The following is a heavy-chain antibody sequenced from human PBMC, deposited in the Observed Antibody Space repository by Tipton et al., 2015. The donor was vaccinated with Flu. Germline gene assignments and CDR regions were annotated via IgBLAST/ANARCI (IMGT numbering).Heavy chain of an antibody. CDR2: IYYSGST. J-gene: IGHJ5*02. V-gene: IGHV4-59*01. Sequence: TLSLTCAVYGGSFSGYYWSWIRQPPGKGLEWIGYIYYSGSTNYNPSLKSRVTISVDTSKNQFSLKLSSVTAADTAVYYCARGYCSGGSCPLFDPWGQGTLVTVSS. CDR3: ARGYCSGGSCPLFDP. CDR1: GGSFSGYY. D-gene: IGHD2-15*01.